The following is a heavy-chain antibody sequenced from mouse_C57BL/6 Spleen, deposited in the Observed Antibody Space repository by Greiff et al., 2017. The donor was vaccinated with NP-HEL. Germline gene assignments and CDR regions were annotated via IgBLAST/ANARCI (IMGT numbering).Heavy chain of an antibody. D-gene: IGHD1-1*01. CDR3: AREGDYYGSKGYFDV. V-gene: IGHV1-59*01. Sequence: VQLQQPGAELVRPGTSVKLSCKASGYTFTSYWMHWVKQRPGQGLEWIGVIDPSDSYTNYNQKFKGKATLTVDTSSSTAYMQLSSLTSEDSAVYYCAREGDYYGSKGYFDVWGTGTTVTVSS. CDR2: IDPSDSYT. CDR1: GYTFTSYW. J-gene: IGHJ1*03.